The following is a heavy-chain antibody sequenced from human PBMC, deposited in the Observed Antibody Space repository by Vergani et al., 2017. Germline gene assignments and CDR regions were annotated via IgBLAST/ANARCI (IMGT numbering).Heavy chain of an antibody. J-gene: IGHJ4*02. D-gene: IGHD2-21*01. V-gene: IGHV3-23*01. CDR3: ADLYGDDRFSPF. CDR2: SSGQNFRT. Sequence: EVQLLESGGGSAQPGESLRLSCVASGFTFTAHGLNWVRQAPGKGLAWVSGSSGQNFRTQYAGPVKGRFTISRDDSKNTVYLQINSLIAEDTAFDYFADLYGDDRFSPFWGQGTLVTVSS. CDR1: GFTFTAHG.